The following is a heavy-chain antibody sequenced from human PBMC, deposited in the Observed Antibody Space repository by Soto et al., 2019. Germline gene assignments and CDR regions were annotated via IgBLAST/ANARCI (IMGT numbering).Heavy chain of an antibody. CDR3: ARAWEMANDAFDI. Sequence: VGSLRLSCAASGFTFSSYAMHWVRQAPGKGLEWVAVISYDGSNKYYADSVKGRFTISRDNSKNTLYLQMNSLRAEDTAVYYCARAWEMANDAFDIWGQGTMVTVSS. V-gene: IGHV3-30-3*01. J-gene: IGHJ3*02. CDR2: ISYDGSNK. D-gene: IGHD1-26*01. CDR1: GFTFSSYA.